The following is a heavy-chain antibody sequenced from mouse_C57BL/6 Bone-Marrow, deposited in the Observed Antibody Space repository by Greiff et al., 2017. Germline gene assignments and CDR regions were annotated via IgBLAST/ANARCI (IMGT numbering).Heavy chain of an antibody. CDR2: IYPGSGNT. CDR3: ARGRAYYSNYGAMDY. D-gene: IGHD2-5*01. V-gene: IGHV1-66*01. CDR1: GYSFTSYY. Sequence: QVQLQQSGPELVKPGASVKISCKASGYSFTSYYIHWVKQRPGQGLEWIGWIYPGSGNTKYNEKFKGKATLTADTSSSTAYMQLSSLTSEDSAVYFCARGRAYYSNYGAMDYWGQGTSVTVSS. J-gene: IGHJ4*01.